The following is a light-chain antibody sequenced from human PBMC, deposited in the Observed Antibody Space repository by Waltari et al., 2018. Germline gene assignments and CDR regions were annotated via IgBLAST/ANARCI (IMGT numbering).Light chain of an antibody. Sequence: QSALTQPASVSGSPRQSITISCTRTSSDVGSYHLFPWYHQHPGKAPKLMIYEVSKRPSGVSNRFSGSKSGNTASLTISGLQAEDEADYYCCSYAGSSTLVFGGGTKLTVL. CDR2: EVS. CDR1: SSDVGSYHL. J-gene: IGLJ2*01. CDR3: CSYAGSSTLV. V-gene: IGLV2-23*02.